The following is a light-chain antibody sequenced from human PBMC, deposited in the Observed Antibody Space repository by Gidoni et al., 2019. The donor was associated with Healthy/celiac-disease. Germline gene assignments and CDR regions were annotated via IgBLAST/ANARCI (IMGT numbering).Light chain of an antibody. J-gene: IGLJ1*01. V-gene: IGLV2-23*01. CDR2: EGS. CDR1: SRDVGSYNR. CDR3: CSYAGSSTPGV. Sequence: QSALTQPASVSGSPGLSITTSCTGTSRDVGSYNRVSWYQQHPGKAPKLMIYEGSKRPSGVTNRFPGSKSGTTAYLTIAGLQAEDEADYYCCSYAGSSTPGVFGTGTKVTVL.